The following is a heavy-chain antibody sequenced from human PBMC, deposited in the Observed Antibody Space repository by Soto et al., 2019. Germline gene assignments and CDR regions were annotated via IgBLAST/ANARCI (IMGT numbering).Heavy chain of an antibody. J-gene: IGHJ4*02. Sequence: PGGSLRLSCAASGFTFDDYAMHWVRQAPGKGLEWVSGISWNSGSIGYADSVKGRFTISRDNAKNSLYLQMNSLRAEDTALYYCAKDIAAAGTGLDYWGQGTLVTVSS. CDR2: ISWNSGSI. V-gene: IGHV3-9*01. D-gene: IGHD6-13*01. CDR1: GFTFDDYA. CDR3: AKDIAAAGTGLDY.